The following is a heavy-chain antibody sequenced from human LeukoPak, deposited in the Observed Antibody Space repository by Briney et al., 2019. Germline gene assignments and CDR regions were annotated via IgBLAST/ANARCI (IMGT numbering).Heavy chain of an antibody. CDR1: GGSFSGYY. D-gene: IGHD6-19*01. CDR2: INHSGST. J-gene: IGHJ4*02. Sequence: SETLSLTCAVYGGSFSGYYWSWIRQPPGKGLEWIGEINHSGSTNYNPSLRSRVTISVDTSKNQCSLKLSSVTAADTAVYYCARKSSTYSSGWYSFVGDNKFDYWGQGTLVTVSS. CDR3: ARKSSTYSSGWYSFVGDNKFDY. V-gene: IGHV4-34*01.